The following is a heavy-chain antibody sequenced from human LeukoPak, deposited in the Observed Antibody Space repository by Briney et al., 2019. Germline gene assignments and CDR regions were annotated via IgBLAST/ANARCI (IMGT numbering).Heavy chain of an antibody. D-gene: IGHD3-10*01. CDR1: GFTVSSNY. V-gene: IGHV3-53*01. Sequence: GGSLRLSCAASGFTVSSNYMSWVRQAPGKGLEWGSVIYSGGGSYYADSVKGRFTISRDNSKNTLYLQMNSPRAEDTAVYYCARPSYPSGAFDIWGPGTMVTVSS. J-gene: IGHJ3*02. CDR2: IYSGGGS. CDR3: ARPSYPSGAFDI.